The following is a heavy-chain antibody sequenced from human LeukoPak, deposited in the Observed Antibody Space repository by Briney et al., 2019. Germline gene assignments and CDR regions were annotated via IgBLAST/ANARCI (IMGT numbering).Heavy chain of an antibody. CDR1: GFTFSSYA. Sequence: GGSLRLSCAASGFTFSSYAMSWVRQAPGKGLEWVSAISGSGGSTYYADSVKGRFTISRDNSRNTLYLQMNSLRAEDTAVYYCAKVAYYDFWSGYSHYGMDVWGQGTTVTVPS. CDR2: ISGSGGST. D-gene: IGHD3-3*01. J-gene: IGHJ6*02. V-gene: IGHV3-23*01. CDR3: AKVAYYDFWSGYSHYGMDV.